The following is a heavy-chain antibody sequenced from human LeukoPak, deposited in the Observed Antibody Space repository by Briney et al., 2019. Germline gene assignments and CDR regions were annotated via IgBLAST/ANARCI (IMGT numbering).Heavy chain of an antibody. D-gene: IGHD5-12*01. CDR2: FDPEDGET. CDR1: GYTLTELS. Sequence: ASVKVSCKVSGYTLTELSMHWVRQAPGKGLEWMGGFDPEDGETIYAQKFQGRVTMTEDTSTDTAYMELRSLRSDDTAVYYCARGILRISGYGYYYYGMDVWGQGTTVTVSS. V-gene: IGHV1-24*01. J-gene: IGHJ6*02. CDR3: ARGILRISGYGYYYYGMDV.